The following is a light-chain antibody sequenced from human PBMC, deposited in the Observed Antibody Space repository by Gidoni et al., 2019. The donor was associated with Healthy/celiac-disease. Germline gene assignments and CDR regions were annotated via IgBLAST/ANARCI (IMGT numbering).Light chain of an antibody. CDR2: EVS. CDR3: SAYTSSSTVV. J-gene: IGLJ2*01. V-gene: IGLV2-14*01. Sequence: QSALPQPASVSWSPGQSITISCTGTSSDVGGYNYVSWYQQHPGKAPKLMIYEVSNRPSGVSNRFSGSKSGNTASLTISGLQAEDEADYYCSAYTSSSTVVVGGGTKLTVL. CDR1: SSDVGGYNY.